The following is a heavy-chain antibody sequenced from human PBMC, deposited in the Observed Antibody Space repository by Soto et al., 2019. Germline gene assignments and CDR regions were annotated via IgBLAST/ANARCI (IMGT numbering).Heavy chain of an antibody. CDR2: IIPILGIA. CDR3: AGSARGDYGGGAFDI. V-gene: IGHV1-69*02. J-gene: IGHJ3*02. D-gene: IGHD4-17*01. Sequence: QVQLVQSGAEVKKPGSSVKVSCKASGGTFSSYTISWVRQAPGQGLEWMGRIIPILGIATYAQKLQGRVTITADKSTSTAYMELSRLRSEDTAVYYCAGSARGDYGGGAFDIWGQGTMVTVSS. CDR1: GGTFSSYT.